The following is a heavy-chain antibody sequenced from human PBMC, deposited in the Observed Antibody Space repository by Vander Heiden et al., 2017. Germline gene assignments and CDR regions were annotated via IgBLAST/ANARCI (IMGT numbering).Heavy chain of an antibody. Sequence: VQLQESGPRLVQPSETLSLTCTVSGGSINDYYWSWIRQPPGKGLEWIGYIYYSGSTVYNPSLKSRLSMSVDTSKNEFSLHLNSVTAADTAMYFCARSEAFDIWGQGTMVTVSS. J-gene: IGHJ3*02. CDR3: ARSEAFDI. V-gene: IGHV4-59*01. CDR2: IYYSGST. CDR1: GGSINDYY.